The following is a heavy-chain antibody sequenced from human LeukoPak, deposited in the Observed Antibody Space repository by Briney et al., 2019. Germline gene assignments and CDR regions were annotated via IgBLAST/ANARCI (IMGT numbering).Heavy chain of an antibody. V-gene: IGHV3-21*01. CDR2: ISSSSSYI. J-gene: IGHJ3*02. CDR3: ARCDPNGSGSSDAFDI. CDR1: GFTFSSYS. Sequence: GGSLRLSCAASGFTFSSYSMNWVRQAPGKGLEWVSSISSSSSYIYYADSVKGRFTISRDNARNSLYLQMNSLRAEDTAVYYCARCDPNGSGSSDAFDIWGQGTMVTVSS. D-gene: IGHD3-10*01.